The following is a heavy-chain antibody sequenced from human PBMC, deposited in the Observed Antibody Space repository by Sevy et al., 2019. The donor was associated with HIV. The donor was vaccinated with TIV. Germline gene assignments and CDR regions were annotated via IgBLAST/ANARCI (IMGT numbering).Heavy chain of an antibody. CDR2: LKKKADGGRV. J-gene: IGHJ4*02. D-gene: IGHD1-1*01. V-gene: IGHV3-49*04. CDR3: TRWKGLQSIFDY. CDR1: GFTFGDYA. Sequence: GGSLRLSCTTSGFTFGDYAMNWVRQAPGKGLEWVAFLKKKADGGRVDHAASVKGRFTISRDGSKGIAYLQMNDLTTEDTGVYYCTRWKGLQSIFDYWGQGALVTVSS.